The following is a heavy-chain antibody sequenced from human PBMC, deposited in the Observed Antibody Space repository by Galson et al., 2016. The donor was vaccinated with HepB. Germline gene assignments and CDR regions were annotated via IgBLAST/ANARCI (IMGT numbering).Heavy chain of an antibody. D-gene: IGHD5-12*01. CDR1: GFTFSNAW. CDR3: AREGAYSGNDFGGGFDF. V-gene: IGHV3-48*02. J-gene: IGHJ4*02. CDR2: ISGSGYII. Sequence: SLRLSCAASGFTFSNAWMNWVRQAPGKGLEWLSDISGSGYIIQYADSVKGRFTTSRDNAKNSLFLQMNSLRDEDTAVYYCAREGAYSGNDFGGGFDFWGQGTLVTVSS.